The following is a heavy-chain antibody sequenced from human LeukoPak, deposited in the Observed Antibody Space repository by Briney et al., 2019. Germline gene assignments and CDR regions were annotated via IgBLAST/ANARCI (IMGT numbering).Heavy chain of an antibody. CDR1: GFTFSSHA. V-gene: IGHV3-23*01. CDR2: ISGSGGST. D-gene: IGHD6-13*01. J-gene: IGHJ4*02. CDR3: AKRGLAAALFR. Sequence: GSLRLSCAASGFTFSSHAMSWVRQAPGKGLEWVSDISGSGGSTYYADSVKGRFTISRDNSKNTLYLQMNRLRAEDTAVYYCAKRGLAAALFRWGQGTLVTVSS.